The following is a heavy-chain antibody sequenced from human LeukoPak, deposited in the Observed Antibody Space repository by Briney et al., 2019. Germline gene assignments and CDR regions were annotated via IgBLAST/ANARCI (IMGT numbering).Heavy chain of an antibody. Sequence: GGSLRLSCAASGFSFSTYCMHWVRQALGKGPMWVSRICPDGTVTNYADSVKARFSISRDNARNTVYLQMNSLRAEDTAVYYCVRDFRSADYWGQGTLVTVSS. CDR1: GFSFSTYC. CDR2: ICPDGTVT. J-gene: IGHJ4*02. V-gene: IGHV3-74*01. CDR3: VRDFRSADY.